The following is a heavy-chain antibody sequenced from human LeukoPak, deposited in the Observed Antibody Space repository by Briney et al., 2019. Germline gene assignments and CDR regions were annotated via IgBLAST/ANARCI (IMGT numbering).Heavy chain of an antibody. CDR2: ISTDGYTA. D-gene: IGHD2-15*01. CDR1: GLAFSAYK. CDR3: VVGGSPGY. Sequence: GGSLRLSCAASGLAFSAYKMHWVRQAPRKGLVWVSRISTDGYTADYADFVQGRFTASRDNTKNTWSLEMNSLRAEDTAVYYCVVGGSPGYWGQGTLVTVSS. V-gene: IGHV3-74*01. J-gene: IGHJ4*02.